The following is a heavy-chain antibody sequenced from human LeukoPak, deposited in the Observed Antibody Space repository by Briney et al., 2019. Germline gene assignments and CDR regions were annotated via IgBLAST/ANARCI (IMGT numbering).Heavy chain of an antibody. CDR2: ISAYNGNT. V-gene: IGHV1-18*01. Sequence: ASVTVSCKASGYTFTSYGISWVRQAPGQGLEWMGWISAYNGNTNYAQKLQGRATMTTDTSTSTAYMELRSLRSDDTAVYYCARLKGRVLLWFGVPYYFDYWGQGTLVTVSS. CDR3: ARLKGRVLLWFGVPYYFDY. D-gene: IGHD3-10*01. J-gene: IGHJ4*02. CDR1: GYTFTSYG.